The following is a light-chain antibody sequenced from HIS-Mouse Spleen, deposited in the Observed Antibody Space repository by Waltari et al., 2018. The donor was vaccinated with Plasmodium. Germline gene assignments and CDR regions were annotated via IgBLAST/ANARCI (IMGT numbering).Light chain of an antibody. Sequence: EIVMTQSPATLSVSPGERATLSCRASQSVSSNLAWYQQKPGQAPRLLIYGASTRATGITARFSGSGSGTECTLTSSSMQSEDLAVDYCQQYNNWPYTFGQGTKLEIK. V-gene: IGKV3-15*01. CDR1: QSVSSN. CDR2: GAS. CDR3: QQYNNWPYT. J-gene: IGKJ2*01.